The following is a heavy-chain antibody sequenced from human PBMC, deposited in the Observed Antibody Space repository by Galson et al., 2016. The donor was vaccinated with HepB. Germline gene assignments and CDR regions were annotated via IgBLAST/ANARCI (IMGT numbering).Heavy chain of an antibody. CDR3: VRSWGRSSQTYPIEP. D-gene: IGHD3-10*01. Sequence: SLRLSCAASGFTFSTHYMSWVRQAPGKGLEWVANIEQDGTDKYYVDSVKGRFTISRDNAKNSLFLQINSLRAEDTAVYYCVRSWGRSSQTYPIEPWGQGTLVTVSS. CDR1: GFTFSTHY. J-gene: IGHJ4*02. CDR2: IEQDGTDK. V-gene: IGHV3-7*01.